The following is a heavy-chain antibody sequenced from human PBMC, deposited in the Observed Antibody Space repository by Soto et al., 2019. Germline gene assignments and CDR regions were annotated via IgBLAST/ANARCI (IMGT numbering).Heavy chain of an antibody. V-gene: IGHV1-46*03. D-gene: IGHD2-2*02. J-gene: IGHJ5*02. Sequence: GGSVKVSCKASGYTFTSYYMHWVRQAPGQGLEWMGIINPSGGSTSYAQKFQGRVTMTRDTSTSTVYMELSSLRSEDTAVYYCARDYSRVVPAAIGFDDWGQGTLVTVSS. CDR3: ARDYSRVVPAAIGFDD. CDR2: INPSGGST. CDR1: GYTFTSYY.